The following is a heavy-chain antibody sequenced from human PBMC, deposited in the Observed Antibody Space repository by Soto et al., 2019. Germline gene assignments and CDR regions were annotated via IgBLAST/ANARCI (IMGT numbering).Heavy chain of an antibody. CDR3: DRGWDVKYFDY. J-gene: IGHJ4*02. Sequence: SETLSLTCSVSGDSLLSSYWSWVRQPAGKGLEWIGHIFSSGRVSYNPSLKSRLTMSIDTSMNLFFLNLSSVTAADTAVYYCDRGWDVKYFDYWGQGTLVTVYS. D-gene: IGHD1-26*01. V-gene: IGHV4-4*07. CDR2: IFSSGRV. CDR1: GDSLLSSY.